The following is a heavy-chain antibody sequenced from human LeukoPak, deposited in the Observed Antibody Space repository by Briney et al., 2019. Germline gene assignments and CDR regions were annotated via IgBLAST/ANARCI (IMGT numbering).Heavy chain of an antibody. Sequence: SETLSLTCAVYGGSFSVYYWSWIRQPPGKGLEWIGEINHRGSTYYNPSLKSRVTISVDTSKNQFSLKLTSVTAADAAVYYCARGREGPRSRDWGQGTLVTVSS. CDR1: GGSFSVYY. J-gene: IGHJ4*02. CDR2: INHRGST. D-gene: IGHD3-10*01. V-gene: IGHV4-34*01. CDR3: ARGREGPRSRD.